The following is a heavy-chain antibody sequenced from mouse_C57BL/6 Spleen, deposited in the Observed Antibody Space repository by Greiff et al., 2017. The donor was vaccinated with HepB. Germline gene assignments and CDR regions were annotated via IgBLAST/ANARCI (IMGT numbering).Heavy chain of an antibody. J-gene: IGHJ2*01. CDR1: GYSFTSYY. V-gene: IGHV1-66*01. D-gene: IGHD4-1*01. Sequence: QVQLQQSGPELVKPGASVKISCKASGYSFTSYYIHWVKRRPGQGLEWIGWIYPGSGNTKYNEKFKGKATLTADTSSSTAYMQLSSLTSEDSAVYYCARGANWGDYFDYWGQGTTLTVSS. CDR3: ARGANWGDYFDY. CDR2: IYPGSGNT.